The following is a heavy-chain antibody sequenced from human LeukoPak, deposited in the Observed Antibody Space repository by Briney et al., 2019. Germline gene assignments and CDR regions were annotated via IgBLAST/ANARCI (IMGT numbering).Heavy chain of an antibody. Sequence: PSETLSLTCTVSGGSISSYYWSWIRHPPGKGLEWIGYIYYSGSTNYNPSLKSRVTISLDTSKNQFSLKVRSVTAEDTAVYYCARVDGSCSGGSCPSGNWFDPWGQGTLVTVSS. CDR2: IYYSGST. D-gene: IGHD2-15*01. J-gene: IGHJ5*02. V-gene: IGHV4-59*01. CDR1: GGSISSYY. CDR3: ARVDGSCSGGSCPSGNWFDP.